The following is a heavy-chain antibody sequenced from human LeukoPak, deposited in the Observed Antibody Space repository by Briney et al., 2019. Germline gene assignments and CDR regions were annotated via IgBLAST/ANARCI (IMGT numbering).Heavy chain of an antibody. CDR2: ISDSGGST. J-gene: IGHJ4*02. Sequence: GGSLRLSCAASGFTFSSYAMTWVRQAPGKGLEWVSGISDSGGSTYYADSVKGRFTISRDNSKNTLYLQMNSLRAEDTAVYYCANTAGRTTVTTFDYWGQGTLVTVSS. V-gene: IGHV3-23*01. CDR1: GFTFSSYA. D-gene: IGHD4-11*01. CDR3: ANTAGRTTVTTFDY.